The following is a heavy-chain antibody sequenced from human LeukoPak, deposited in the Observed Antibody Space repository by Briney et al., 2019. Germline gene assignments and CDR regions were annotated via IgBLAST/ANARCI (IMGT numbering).Heavy chain of an antibody. CDR1: GFTFDDYA. Sequence: PGGSLRLSCAASGFTFDDYAMHWVRQAPGKGLEWVSGISWNSGSIGYADSVKGRFTISRDNSKNTLYLQMNSLRAEVTAVYYCAKEPITMIAEGAFDIWGQGTMVTVSS. J-gene: IGHJ3*02. CDR3: AKEPITMIAEGAFDI. V-gene: IGHV3-9*01. CDR2: ISWNSGSI. D-gene: IGHD3-22*01.